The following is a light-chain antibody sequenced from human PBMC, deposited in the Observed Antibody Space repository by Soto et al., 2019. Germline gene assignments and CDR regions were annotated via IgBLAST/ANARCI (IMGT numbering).Light chain of an antibody. CDR3: QRYGGSPQT. Sequence: EIVLTQSPATLSLSPGERATLSCGASQSLSSGYLAWYQQKPGLAPRLLIFDASRRVPGIPDRFSGSGSGTDFTLTISRLEPEDFAVYYCQRYGGSPQTFGRGTRVEVK. J-gene: IGKJ1*01. CDR2: DAS. CDR1: QSLSSGY. V-gene: IGKV3D-20*01.